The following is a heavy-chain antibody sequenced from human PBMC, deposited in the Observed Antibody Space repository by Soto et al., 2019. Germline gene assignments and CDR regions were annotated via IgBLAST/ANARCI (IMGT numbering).Heavy chain of an antibody. CDR1: GASIRSSSYS. Sequence: PSETLSLTCVVSGASIRSSSYSWGWIRQPPGKGLEWIGSMSYGGGSYYNPSLKSRVTISADTSMNQISLKMSSVTAADTAVYYCARHQRERVRGALYHYYGMDVWGQGTPVTVSS. CDR3: ARHQRERVRGALYHYYGMDV. J-gene: IGHJ6*02. D-gene: IGHD3-10*01. CDR2: MSYGGGS. V-gene: IGHV4-39*01.